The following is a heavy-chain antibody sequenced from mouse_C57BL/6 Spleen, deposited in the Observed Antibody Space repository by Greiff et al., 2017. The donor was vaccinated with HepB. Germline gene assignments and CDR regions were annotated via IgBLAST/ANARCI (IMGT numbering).Heavy chain of an antibody. D-gene: IGHD1-1*01. CDR1: GYTFTSYW. J-gene: IGHJ2*01. CDR2: IHPNSGST. Sequence: QVQLQQPGAELVKPGASVKLSCKASGYTFTSYWMHWVKQRPGQGLEWIGMIHPNSGSTNYNEKFKSKATLTVDKSSSTAYMQLSSLTSEDSAVYYCARPFDTTVLDYWGQATTLTVSS. CDR3: ARPFDTTVLDY. V-gene: IGHV1-64*01.